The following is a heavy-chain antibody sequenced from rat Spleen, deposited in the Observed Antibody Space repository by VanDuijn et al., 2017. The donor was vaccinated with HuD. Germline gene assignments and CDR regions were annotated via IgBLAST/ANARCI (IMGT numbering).Heavy chain of an antibody. J-gene: IGHJ1*01. CDR2: IDSAGST. D-gene: IGHD1-5*01. CDR3: TRDRNRYNPYWYFDF. Sequence: EVQLQESGPGLVKPSQSLSLTCSVTFYSITSSYRWSWVRKFPGNKLEWMGYIDSAGSTNYNPSLKSRISITRDTSKNQFFLQVNSVTTEDTATYYCTRDRNRYNPYWYFDFWGPGTMVTVSS. CDR1: FYSITSSYR. V-gene: IGHV3-3*01.